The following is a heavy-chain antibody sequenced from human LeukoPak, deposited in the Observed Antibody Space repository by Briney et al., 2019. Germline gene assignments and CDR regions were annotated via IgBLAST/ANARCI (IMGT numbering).Heavy chain of an antibody. Sequence: PGGSLRLSCAASGFTFSRHWMHWVRQGPGKGLVWVSHINSDETTIDYADSVKGRFTISRDNVKNTVYLQMNSLRAEDTAVYYCANDFWSGNDAFDIWGQGTMVTVSS. CDR3: ANDFWSGNDAFDI. J-gene: IGHJ3*02. V-gene: IGHV3-74*01. CDR1: GFTFSRHW. D-gene: IGHD3-3*01. CDR2: INSDETTI.